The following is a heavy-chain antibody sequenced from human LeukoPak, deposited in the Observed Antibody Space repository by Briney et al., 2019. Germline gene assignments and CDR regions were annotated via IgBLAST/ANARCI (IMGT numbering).Heavy chain of an antibody. CDR3: AVDGPLTYYYDSSGYLYC. V-gene: IGHV1-18*01. J-gene: IGHJ4*02. CDR2: ISAYNGNT. Sequence: ASVKVSCNASGYTFSSYGISWVRQAPGQGLEWMGWISAYNGNTNYAQKLQGRVTMTTDTSTSTAYMELRSLRSDDTAVYYCAVDGPLTYYYDSSGYLYCWGQGTLVTVSS. D-gene: IGHD3-22*01. CDR1: GYTFSSYG.